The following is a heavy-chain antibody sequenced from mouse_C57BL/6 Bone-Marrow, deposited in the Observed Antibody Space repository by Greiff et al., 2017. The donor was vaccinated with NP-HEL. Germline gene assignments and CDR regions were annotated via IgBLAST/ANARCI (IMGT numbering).Heavy chain of an antibody. D-gene: IGHD2-4*01. CDR2: IYWDDDK. V-gene: IGHV8-12*01. J-gene: IGHJ4*01. CDR1: GFSLSTSGMG. CDR3: ARTSYDYEIYYAMDY. Sequence: QVQLKESGPGILQSSQTLSLTCSFSGFSLSTSGMGVSWIRQPSGKGLEWLAHIYWDDDKRYNPSLKSRLTISKDTSRNQVFLKITSVDTADTATYYCARTSYDYEIYYAMDYWGQGTSVTVSS.